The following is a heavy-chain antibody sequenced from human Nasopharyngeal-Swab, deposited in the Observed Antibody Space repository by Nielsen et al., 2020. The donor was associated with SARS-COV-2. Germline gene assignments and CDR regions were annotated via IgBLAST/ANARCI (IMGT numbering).Heavy chain of an antibody. CDR3: VRPEGVATSFKYYFQYGMDV. V-gene: IGHV5-51*01. Sequence: KVSCKGSGYSSTSYWIAWVRQMPGKGLEWMGIIYPRDSDTRYSPSFQGQVTISADKSISTAYLQWSSLKASDTAMYYCVRPEGVATSFKYYFQYGMDVWGQGTMVTVPS. D-gene: IGHD5-12*01. CDR2: IYPRDSDT. CDR1: GYSSTSYW. J-gene: IGHJ6*02.